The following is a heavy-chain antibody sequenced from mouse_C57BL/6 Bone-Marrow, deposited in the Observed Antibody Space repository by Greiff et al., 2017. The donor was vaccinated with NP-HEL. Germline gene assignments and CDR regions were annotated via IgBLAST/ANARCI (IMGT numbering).Heavy chain of an antibody. Sequence: EVKLQESGPELVKPGASVKMSCKASGYTFTDYNMHWVKQSHGKSLEWIGYINPNNGGTSYNQKFKGKATLTVNKSSSTAYMELRSLTSEDSAVYYCARSPYYDIFDYWGQGTTLTVSS. J-gene: IGHJ2*01. CDR3: ARSPYYDIFDY. CDR1: GYTFTDYN. CDR2: INPNNGGT. V-gene: IGHV1-22*01. D-gene: IGHD2-4*01.